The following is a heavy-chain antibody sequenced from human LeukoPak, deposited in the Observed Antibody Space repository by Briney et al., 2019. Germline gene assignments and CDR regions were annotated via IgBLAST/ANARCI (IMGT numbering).Heavy chain of an antibody. J-gene: IGHJ4*02. V-gene: IGHV3-49*04. CDR2: IRSKAYGGTT. CDR1: GFTFGDYA. Sequence: GGSLRLSCTASGFTFGDYAMSWVRQAPGKGLEWVGFIRSKAYGGTTEYAASVKGRFTISRDDSKSIAYLQMNSLKTEDTAVYYCTRASGSYSYWGQGTLVTVSS. D-gene: IGHD1-26*01. CDR3: TRASGSYSY.